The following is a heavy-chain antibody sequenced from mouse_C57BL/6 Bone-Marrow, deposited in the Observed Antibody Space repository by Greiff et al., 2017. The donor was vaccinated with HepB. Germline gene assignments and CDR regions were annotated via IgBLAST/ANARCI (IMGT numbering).Heavy chain of an antibody. CDR3: ARYVDYYAMDY. CDR2: IDPSDSYT. V-gene: IGHV1-50*01. CDR1: GYTFTSYW. J-gene: IGHJ4*01. Sequence: QLQQPGAELVKPGASVKLSCKASGYTFTSYWMQWVKQRPGQGLEWIGEIDPSDSYTNYNQKFKGKATLTVDTSSSTAYMQLSSLTSEDSAVYYCARYVDYYAMDYWGQGTSVTVSS.